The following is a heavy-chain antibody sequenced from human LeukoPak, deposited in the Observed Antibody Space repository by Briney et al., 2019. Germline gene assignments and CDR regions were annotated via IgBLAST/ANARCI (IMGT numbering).Heavy chain of an antibody. J-gene: IGHJ4*02. CDR2: IYYSGST. D-gene: IGHD2-2*01. CDR3: ARPFYCSSTSCYYFDY. CDR1: GASISTYY. Sequence: PSETLSLTCSVSGASISTYYWSWIRQPPGKGLEWIGHIYYSGSTSYNLSFKSRVTISPDTSKNQFSLKLSSVTAADTAVYYCARPFYCSSTSCYYFDYWGQGTLVTVSS. V-gene: IGHV4-59*08.